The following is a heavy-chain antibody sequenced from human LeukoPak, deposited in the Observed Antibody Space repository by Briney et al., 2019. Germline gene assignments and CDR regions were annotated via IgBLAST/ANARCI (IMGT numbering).Heavy chain of an antibody. J-gene: IGHJ6*02. Sequence: GGSLRLSCAASGFIVSSNYMSWVRQAPGKGLEWVSVIYSGGSTYYADSVKGRFTISRDNSKNTLYLQMNSLRAEDTAVYYCAKGPSTYYDFWSGSRDYYGMDVWGQGTTVTVSS. CDR3: AKGPSTYYDFWSGSRDYYGMDV. CDR1: GFIVSSNY. CDR2: IYSGGST. D-gene: IGHD3-3*01. V-gene: IGHV3-53*01.